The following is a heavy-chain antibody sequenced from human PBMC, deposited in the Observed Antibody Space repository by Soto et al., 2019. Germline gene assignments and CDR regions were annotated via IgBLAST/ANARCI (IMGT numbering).Heavy chain of an antibody. Sequence: GESLKISCKGSGYSFSSYWIGWVRQMPGKGLEWMGIIYPGDSDTRYSPSFQGQVTISADKSISTAYLQWSSLKASDTAMYYCARLRIASRAFYYYNMDVWGQGTTVTVSS. CDR2: IYPGDSDT. J-gene: IGHJ6*02. D-gene: IGHD6-6*01. CDR3: ARLRIASRAFYYYNMDV. CDR1: GYSFSSYW. V-gene: IGHV5-51*01.